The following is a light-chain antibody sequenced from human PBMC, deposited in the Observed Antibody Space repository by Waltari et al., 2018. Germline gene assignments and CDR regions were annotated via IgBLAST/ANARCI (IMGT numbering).Light chain of an antibody. Sequence: DIQLTQSPSFLSASVGDRVTITCRASQGISSHLAWYQQKPGNAPKLLIYTASSLQSGVPSRFSGSGSGTEFSLTISNLQPEDFATYYCQQLKSYPLTFGGGTKVEIK. CDR1: QGISSH. CDR2: TAS. J-gene: IGKJ4*01. CDR3: QQLKSYPLT. V-gene: IGKV1-9*01.